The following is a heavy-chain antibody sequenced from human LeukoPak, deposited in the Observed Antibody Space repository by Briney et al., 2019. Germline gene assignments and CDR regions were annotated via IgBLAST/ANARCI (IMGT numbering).Heavy chain of an antibody. D-gene: IGHD3-22*01. Sequence: SETLSLTCTVSGGSISSYYWSWIRQPPGKGLEWIGYIYYSGSTNYNPSLKSRVTISVDTSKNQFSLKLSSVTAADTAVYYCARRRDSSGYYRYWYFDLWGRGTLVTVSS. CDR3: ARRRDSSGYYRYWYFDL. V-gene: IGHV4-59*08. CDR2: IYYSGST. CDR1: GGSISSYY. J-gene: IGHJ2*01.